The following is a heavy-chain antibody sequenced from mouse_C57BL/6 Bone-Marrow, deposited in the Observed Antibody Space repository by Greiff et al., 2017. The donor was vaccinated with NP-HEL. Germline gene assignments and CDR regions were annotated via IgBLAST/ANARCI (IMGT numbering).Heavy chain of an antibody. J-gene: IGHJ2*01. D-gene: IGHD1-1*01. V-gene: IGHV1-15*01. CDR3: TRTDYYGSNYFDY. CDR2: IDPETGGT. CDR1: GYTFTDYE. Sequence: QVHVKQSGAELVRPGASVTLSCKASGYTFTDYEMHWVKQTPVHGLEWIGAIDPETGGTAYNQKFKGKAILTADKSSSTAYMELRSLTSEDSAVYYCTRTDYYGSNYFDYWGQGTTLTVSS.